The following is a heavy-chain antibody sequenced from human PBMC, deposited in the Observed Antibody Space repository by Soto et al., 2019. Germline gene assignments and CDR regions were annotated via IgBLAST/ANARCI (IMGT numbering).Heavy chain of an antibody. J-gene: IGHJ6*03. Sequence: PGVSLGLSCAASGFTFSSYSMSWVRQAPGKGLEWVSTISGSGGSTYYADSVKGRFTISRDNSKNTLCLQMNSLRAEDTAVYYCAKSMVRGIYYVYYMDVWGKGTTVTVSS. CDR2: ISGSGGST. CDR1: GFTFSSYS. V-gene: IGHV3-23*01. CDR3: AKSMVRGIYYVYYMDV. D-gene: IGHD3-10*01.